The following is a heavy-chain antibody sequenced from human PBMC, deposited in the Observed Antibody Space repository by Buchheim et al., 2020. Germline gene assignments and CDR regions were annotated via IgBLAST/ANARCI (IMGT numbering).Heavy chain of an antibody. CDR2: IDGDGSAA. CDR3: ARASNSRDYFDS. D-gene: IGHD4-23*01. Sequence: EEQLVESGGGLVQPGQSLRLSCTASGFTVSRYWIHWVRQAPGKGLVWVSRIDGDGSAADYADSVTGRVTVSRDNAKNTVYLQLNSLRAEDTGVYYCARASNSRDYFDSWGQGTL. V-gene: IGHV3-74*01. CDR1: GFTVSRYW. J-gene: IGHJ4*02.